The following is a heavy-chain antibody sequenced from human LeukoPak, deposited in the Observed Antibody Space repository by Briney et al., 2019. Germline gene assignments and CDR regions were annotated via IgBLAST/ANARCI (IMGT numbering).Heavy chain of an antibody. CDR1: GFTFSSYA. CDR3: ARDLYSSGWYYYYGMDV. Sequence: GGSLRLSCAASGFTFSSYAMHWVRQAPGNGLEWVAVISYDGSNKYYADSVKGRFTISRDNSKNTLHLQMNSLRAEDTAVYYCARDLYSSGWYYYYGMDVWGQGTTVTVSS. D-gene: IGHD6-19*01. V-gene: IGHV3-30-3*01. CDR2: ISYDGSNK. J-gene: IGHJ6*02.